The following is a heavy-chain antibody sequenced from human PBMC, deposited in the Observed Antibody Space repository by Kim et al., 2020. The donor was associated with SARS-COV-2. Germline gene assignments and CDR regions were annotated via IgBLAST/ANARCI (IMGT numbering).Heavy chain of an antibody. D-gene: IGHD4-17*01. CDR3: AKDIHSSGDYVFLY. Sequence: GGSLRLSCAASGFTFGDYAMHWVRQAPGKGLEWVSGISWNSGSIGYADSVKGRFTISRDNAKNSLYLQMNSLRAEDTALYYCAKDIHSSGDYVFLYWGQGTLVTVSS. CDR2: ISWNSGSI. V-gene: IGHV3-9*01. CDR1: GFTFGDYA. J-gene: IGHJ4*02.